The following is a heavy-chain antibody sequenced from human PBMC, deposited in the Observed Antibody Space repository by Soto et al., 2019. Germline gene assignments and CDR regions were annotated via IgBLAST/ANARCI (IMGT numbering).Heavy chain of an antibody. V-gene: IGHV4-59*01. Sequence: SETLSLTCTVSGGSISSYYWSWIRQPPGKGLEWIGYIYYSGSTNYNPSLKSRVTISVDTSKNQFSLKLSSVTAADTAVYYCARVGGDDYDFWSGPPDGYWFDPWGQGTLVTVSS. CDR3: ARVGGDDYDFWSGPPDGYWFDP. D-gene: IGHD3-3*01. CDR1: GGSISSYY. CDR2: IYYSGST. J-gene: IGHJ5*02.